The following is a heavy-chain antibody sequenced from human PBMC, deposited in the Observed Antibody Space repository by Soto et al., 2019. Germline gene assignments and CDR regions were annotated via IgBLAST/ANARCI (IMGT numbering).Heavy chain of an antibody. J-gene: IGHJ6*02. V-gene: IGHV1-69*13. CDR3: AREDYGGENWDRQNTDYYYYYGMDV. CDR2: IIPIFGTA. D-gene: IGHD4-17*01. CDR1: WDTFSSYA. Sequence: SVQVYCKASWDTFSSYAISCGRQAPGQGLEWMGGIIPIFGTANYAQKFQGRVTITADESTSTAYMELSSLRSEDTAVYYCAREDYGGENWDRQNTDYYYYYGMDVWGQGTTVTVSS.